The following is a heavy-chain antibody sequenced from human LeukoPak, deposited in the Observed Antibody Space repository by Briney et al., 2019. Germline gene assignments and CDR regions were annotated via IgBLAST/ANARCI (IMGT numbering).Heavy chain of an antibody. CDR2: INTNTGNP. J-gene: IGHJ4*02. CDR3: ARGAPAYSSGWYTG. D-gene: IGHD6-19*01. V-gene: IGHV7-4-1*02. CDR1: GYTFTSYD. Sequence: ASVKVSCKASGYTFTSYDMNWVRQAPGQGLEWMGWINTNTGNPTYAQGFTGRFVFSLDTSVCTAYLQISSLKAEDTAVYYCARGAPAYSSGWYTGWGQGTLVTVSS.